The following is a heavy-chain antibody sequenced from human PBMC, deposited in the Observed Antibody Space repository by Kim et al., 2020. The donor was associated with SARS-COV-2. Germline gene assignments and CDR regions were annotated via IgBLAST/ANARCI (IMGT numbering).Heavy chain of an antibody. Sequence: SVKVSCKASGGTFSSYAISWVRQAPGQGLEWMGGIIPIFGTANYAQKFQGRVTITADESTSTAYMELSSLRSEDTAVYYCARSNVSGGSYPHHFDYWGQGTLVTVSS. CDR1: GGTFSSYA. D-gene: IGHD1-26*01. CDR2: IIPIFGTA. V-gene: IGHV1-69*13. CDR3: ARSNVSGGSYPHHFDY. J-gene: IGHJ4*02.